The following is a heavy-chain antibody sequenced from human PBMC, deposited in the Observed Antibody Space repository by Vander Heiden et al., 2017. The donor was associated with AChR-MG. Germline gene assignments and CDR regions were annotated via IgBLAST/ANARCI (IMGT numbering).Heavy chain of an antibody. D-gene: IGHD6-19*01. V-gene: IGHV3-53*01. CDR3: ARDLVAVAGTL. J-gene: IGHJ4*02. Sequence: EVQLVESGGGLIQPGGSLRLSCAASGFTVSSNYMSWVRQAPGKGLEWVSVIYSGGSTYYADSVKGRFTISRDNSKNTLYIQINSMRAEDTAVYYCARDLVAVAGTLWGQGTLVTVSS. CDR1: GFTVSSNY. CDR2: IYSGGST.